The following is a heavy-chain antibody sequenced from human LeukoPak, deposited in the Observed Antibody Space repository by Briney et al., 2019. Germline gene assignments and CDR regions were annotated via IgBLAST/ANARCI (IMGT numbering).Heavy chain of an antibody. J-gene: IGHJ4*02. CDR2: VAGDGVAI. D-gene: IGHD6-19*01. CDR1: GLTYGNYV. CDR3: AKENQWHIES. V-gene: IGHV3-43*02. Sequence: GGPLRLSWEATGLTYGNYVVHRLRQARGKGLEWVSLVAGDGVAIHYAASVKGRFTISRDNSKNSLYLQMNSLRTEDTAFYFCAKENQWHIESWGQGTLVTVSS.